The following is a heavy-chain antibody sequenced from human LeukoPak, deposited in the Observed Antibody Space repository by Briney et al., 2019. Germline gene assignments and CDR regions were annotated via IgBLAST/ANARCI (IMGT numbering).Heavy chain of an antibody. CDR1: VFTFSSYS. CDR2: IRSSSSYI. D-gene: IGHD2-2*01. V-gene: IGHV3-21*01. CDR3: ARTGRSGTSCWDY. J-gene: IGHJ4*02. Sequence: HGGSLTLSCAASVFTFSSYSMNWVRPAAWRGLEWVSSIRSSSSYIYYADSVKGRFTISRDNAKNSLYLQMNSLRAEDTAVYYCARTGRSGTSCWDYWGQGTLVTVSS.